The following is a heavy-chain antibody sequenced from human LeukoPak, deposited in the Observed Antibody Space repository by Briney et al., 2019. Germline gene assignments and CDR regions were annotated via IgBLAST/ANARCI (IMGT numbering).Heavy chain of an antibody. V-gene: IGHV4-39*07. CDR3: ARGPREGFYYDSSGYYPDFDY. CDR1: GDSSSSSSYY. D-gene: IGHD3-22*01. J-gene: IGHJ4*02. CDR2: INHSGST. Sequence: RPSETLSLTCTVSGDSSSSSSYYWGWIRQPPGKGLEWIGEINHSGSTNYNPSLKSRVTISVDTSKNQFSLKLSSVTAADTAVYYCARGPREGFYYDSSGYYPDFDYWGQGTLVTVSS.